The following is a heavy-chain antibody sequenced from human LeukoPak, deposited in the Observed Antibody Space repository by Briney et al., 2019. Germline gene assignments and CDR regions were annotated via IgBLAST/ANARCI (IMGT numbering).Heavy chain of an antibody. V-gene: IGHV3-23*01. D-gene: IGHD1-26*01. J-gene: IGHJ5*02. CDR1: GFTFSTYA. CDR3: TREQPSGGNSRGWFDP. Sequence: PGGSLRLSCAASGFTFSTYAMSWVRQAPGKGLEWVSAISGSGGSTYYADSVKGRFTISRDNSKNTLYLQMNSLRAEDTAVYYCTREQPSGGNSRGWFDPWGQRTLVTVSS. CDR2: ISGSGGST.